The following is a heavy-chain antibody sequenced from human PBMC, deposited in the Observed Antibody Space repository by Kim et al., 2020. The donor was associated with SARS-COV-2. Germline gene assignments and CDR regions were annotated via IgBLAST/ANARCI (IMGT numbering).Heavy chain of an antibody. J-gene: IGHJ6*02. D-gene: IGHD1-26*01. V-gene: IGHV4-39*07. Sequence: SLKSRVTISVDTSKNQFSLKLSSVTAADTAVYYCAGGGWELYYYYYGMDVWGQGTTVTVSS. CDR3: AGGGWELYYYYYGMDV.